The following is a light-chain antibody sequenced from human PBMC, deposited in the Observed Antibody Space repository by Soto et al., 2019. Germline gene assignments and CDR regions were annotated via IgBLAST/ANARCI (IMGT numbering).Light chain of an antibody. CDR3: QNYDRAPYT. V-gene: IGKV1-27*01. CDR1: QGISNY. CDR2: AAS. J-gene: IGKJ3*01. Sequence: DVHMTQSPSSLSASVGERVTITCRANQGISNYLARYQQKPGKVPELLIYAASTLQSGVPSRFSGSRSGTDFTLTINSLQPEDVATYYCQNYDRAPYTFGPGTKVDIK.